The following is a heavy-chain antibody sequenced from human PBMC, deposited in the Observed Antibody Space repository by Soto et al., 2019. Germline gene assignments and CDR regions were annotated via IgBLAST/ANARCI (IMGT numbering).Heavy chain of an antibody. J-gene: IGHJ4*02. CDR3: ARREESSWYDY. D-gene: IGHD6-13*01. CDR2: INPSGGST. CDR1: GYTFTSYY. Sequence: ASVKVSCKASGYTFTSYYMHWVRRAPGQGLEWMGIINPSGGSTSYAQKFQGRVTMTRDTSTSTVHMELSSLRSQDTAVYYGARREESSWYDYWGQGTLVTVS. V-gene: IGHV1-46*01.